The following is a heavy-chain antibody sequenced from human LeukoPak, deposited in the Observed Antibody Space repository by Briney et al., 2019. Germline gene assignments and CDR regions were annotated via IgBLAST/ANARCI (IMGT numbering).Heavy chain of an antibody. D-gene: IGHD3-22*01. CDR3: AREDSGGYYYLDY. CDR1: GYTFTKYG. J-gene: IGHJ4*02. Sequence: GESLKISCKASGYTFTKYGITWVRQAPGQGLEWMGWISTYNGNTNYAQKLQGRLTMTTDTSTSTAYMELRSLRSDDTAVYYCAREDSGGYYYLDYWGQGTPVTVSS. V-gene: IGHV1-18*01. CDR2: ISTYNGNT.